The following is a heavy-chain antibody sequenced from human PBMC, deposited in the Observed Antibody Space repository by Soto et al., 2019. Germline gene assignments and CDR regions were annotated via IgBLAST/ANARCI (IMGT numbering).Heavy chain of an antibody. CDR1: GFTFSSYG. CDR2: IKQDGREK. D-gene: IGHD1-26*01. V-gene: IGHV3-7*01. J-gene: IGHJ4*02. CDR3: ARHVGTYFDF. Sequence: GGSLRLSCAASGFTFSSYGMHWVRQAPGRGLEWVANIKQDGREKYYVDSVKGRFTISRDNAKNSLSLQMNSLRVEDTAVYYCARHVGTYFDFWGQGALVTVSS.